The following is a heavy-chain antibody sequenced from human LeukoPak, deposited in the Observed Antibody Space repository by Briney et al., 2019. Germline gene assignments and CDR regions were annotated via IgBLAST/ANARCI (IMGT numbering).Heavy chain of an antibody. V-gene: IGHV3-23*01. J-gene: IGHJ1*01. Sequence: GSLRRSCAASGFTFGSYGMSWVRQAPGKGLEWVSFITPNADRTSYADSVEGRFTISRDNPRNTLYMQMNSLRDEDTALYYCAIMHGYYDGSGYWVQWGQGTLVTVSS. CDR2: ITPNADRT. D-gene: IGHD3-22*01. CDR1: GFTFGSYG. CDR3: AIMHGYYDGSGYWVQ.